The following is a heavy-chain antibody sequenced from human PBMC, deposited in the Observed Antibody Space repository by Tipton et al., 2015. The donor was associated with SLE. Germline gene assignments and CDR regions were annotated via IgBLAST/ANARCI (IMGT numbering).Heavy chain of an antibody. D-gene: IGHD6-13*01. V-gene: IGHV4-34*01. J-gene: IGHJ4*02. CDR3: TRAKQLVLFDY. CDR1: GGSFSGY. CDR2: INHSGST. Sequence: TLSFTCAVYGGSFSGYWSWIRQPPGKGLEWIGKINHSGSTIYNPSLKSRVTISVDTSKNQFSLKLSSVTAADTAVYYCTRAKQLVLFDYWGQGTLVTVSS.